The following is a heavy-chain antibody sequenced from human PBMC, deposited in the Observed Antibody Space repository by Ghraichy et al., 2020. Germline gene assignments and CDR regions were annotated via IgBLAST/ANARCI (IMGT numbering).Heavy chain of an antibody. J-gene: IGHJ4*01. CDR1: GLIFSDAW. Sequence: GGSLRLSCAASGLIFSDAWMSWVRQAPGRGLEWVGRIKTRSSGGTTDYAAPVKGSFTISRDDYEKTLYLQMNGLKTDDTGVYYCTTLSMTVTHGGDYWGRGTLVTVTS. CDR3: TTLSMTVTHGGDY. V-gene: IGHV3-15*01. CDR2: IKTRSSGGTT. D-gene: IGHD4-17*01.